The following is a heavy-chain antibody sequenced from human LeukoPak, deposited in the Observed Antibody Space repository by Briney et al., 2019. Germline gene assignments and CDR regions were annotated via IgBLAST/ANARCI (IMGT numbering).Heavy chain of an antibody. V-gene: IGHV4-4*07. CDR1: GGSISSYY. D-gene: IGHD4-17*01. Sequence: SETLSLTCTVSGGSISSYYWSWIRQPAGKGLEWIGRIYTSGSTNYNPSLKSRVTMSVDTSKSQSSLKLSSVTAADTAVYYCAGGRGDYDFDYWGQGTLVTVSS. CDR3: AGGRGDYDFDY. J-gene: IGHJ4*02. CDR2: IYTSGST.